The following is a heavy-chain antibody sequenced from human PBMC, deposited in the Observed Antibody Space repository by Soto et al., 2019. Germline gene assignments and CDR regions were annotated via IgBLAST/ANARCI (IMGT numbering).Heavy chain of an antibody. Sequence: QVQLVESGGGVVQPGRSLRLSCAASGFTFSSYGMHWVRQAPGKGLEWVAVISYDGSNKYYADSVKGRFTISRDNSKNTLYLQMNSLRAEDTAVYYCAKDRRYSSSSGRQPFDPWGQGTLVTVSS. CDR2: ISYDGSNK. D-gene: IGHD6-6*01. CDR3: AKDRRYSSSSGRQPFDP. J-gene: IGHJ5*02. CDR1: GFTFSSYG. V-gene: IGHV3-30*18.